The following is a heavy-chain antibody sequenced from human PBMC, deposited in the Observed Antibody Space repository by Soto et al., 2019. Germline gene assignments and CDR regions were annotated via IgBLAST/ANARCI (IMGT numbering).Heavy chain of an antibody. CDR3: ARERGYFDCSIESYYYYYTDV. Sequence: PSETLSLTCTVSGGSISSGGYYWSWIRQHPGKGLEWIGYIYYSGSTYYDPSLKSRVTISVDTSKNQFSLKLSSVTAADTAVYYCARERGYFDCSIESYYYYYTDVWGKGTTVTI. CDR2: IYYSGST. J-gene: IGHJ6*03. D-gene: IGHD3-9*01. V-gene: IGHV4-31*03. CDR1: GGSISSGGYY.